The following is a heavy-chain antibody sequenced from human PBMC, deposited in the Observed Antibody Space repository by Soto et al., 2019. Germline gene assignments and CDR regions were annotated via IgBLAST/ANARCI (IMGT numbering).Heavy chain of an antibody. D-gene: IGHD2-15*01. CDR2: INPNSGGT. CDR1: GYTFTGYY. V-gene: IGHV1-2*04. Sequence: QVQLVQSGAEVKKPGASVKVSCKASGYTFTGYYMHWVRQAPGQGLEWMGWINPNSGGTNYAQKFQGWVTMTRDTSTSTASMERSRLRSDDTAVYYCARGGDLYCSGGSCYSWFDPWGQGTLVTVSS. CDR3: ARGGDLYCSGGSCYSWFDP. J-gene: IGHJ5*02.